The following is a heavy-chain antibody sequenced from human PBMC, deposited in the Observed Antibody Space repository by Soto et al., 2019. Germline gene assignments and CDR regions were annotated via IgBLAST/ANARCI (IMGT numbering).Heavy chain of an antibody. V-gene: IGHV3-23*01. Sequence: PGGSLRLSCAASGFTFSSYAMSWVRQAPGKRLEWVSAISGSGGSTYYADSVKGRFTISRDNSKNTLYLQMNSLRAEDTAVYYCAKGQVVTSYFDYWGQGTLVTVSS. CDR3: AKGQVVTSYFDY. J-gene: IGHJ4*02. CDR1: GFTFSSYA. D-gene: IGHD4-4*01. CDR2: ISGSGGST.